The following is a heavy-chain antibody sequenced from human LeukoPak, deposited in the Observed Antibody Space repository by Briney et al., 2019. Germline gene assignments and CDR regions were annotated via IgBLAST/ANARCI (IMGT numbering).Heavy chain of an antibody. CDR3: TRDRELRYFDWLLYFDY. CDR1: GFTFGDYA. CDR2: IRSKAYGGTT. D-gene: IGHD3-9*01. J-gene: IGHJ4*02. V-gene: IGHV3-49*03. Sequence: GGSLRLSCTASGFTFGDYAMSWFRQAPGKGLEWVGFIRSKAYGGTTEYAASVKGRFTISRDDSKSIAYLQMNSLKTEDTAVYYCTRDRELRYFDWLLYFDYWGQGTLVTVSS.